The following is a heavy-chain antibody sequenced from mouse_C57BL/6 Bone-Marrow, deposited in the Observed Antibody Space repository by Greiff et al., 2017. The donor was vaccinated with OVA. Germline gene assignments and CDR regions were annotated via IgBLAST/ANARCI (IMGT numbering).Heavy chain of an antibody. CDR1: Y. D-gene: IGHD4-1*01. V-gene: IGHV14-2*01. Sequence: VQLQQSGAELVKPGASVKLSYYMHWVKQRTEQGLEWIGRIDPEDGETKYAPKFQGKATITADPSSHPASLQLSSQTTEDTAVYYCARAGRFDDWGKGTTLTVST. CDR3: ARAGRFDD. CDR2: IDPEDGET. J-gene: IGHJ2*01.